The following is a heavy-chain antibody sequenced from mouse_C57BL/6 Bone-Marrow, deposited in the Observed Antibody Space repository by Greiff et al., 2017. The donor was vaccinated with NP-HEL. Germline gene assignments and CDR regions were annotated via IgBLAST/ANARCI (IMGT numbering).Heavy chain of an antibody. V-gene: IGHV1-62-2*01. CDR2: FYPGSGSI. CDR1: GYTFTEYT. D-gene: IGHD1-1*01. CDR3: ARHEIDYYGSSRAWFAY. J-gene: IGHJ3*01. Sequence: VMLVESGAELVKPGASVKLSCKASGYTFTEYTIHWVKQRSGQGLEWIGWFYPGSGSIKYNEKFKDKATLTADKSSSTVYMELSRLTSEDSAVYFCARHEIDYYGSSRAWFAYWGQGTLVTVSA.